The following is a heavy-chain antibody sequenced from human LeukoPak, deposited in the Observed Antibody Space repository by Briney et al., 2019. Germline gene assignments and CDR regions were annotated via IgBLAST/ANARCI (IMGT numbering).Heavy chain of an antibody. J-gene: IGHJ3*02. V-gene: IGHV3-74*01. CDR3: ARERSSYDAFDI. CDR1: GFTFSSYG. Sequence: GGSLRLSCAASGFTFSSYGMHWVRQAPGKGLVWVSRINSDGSSTSYADSVKGRFTISRDNAKNTLYLQMNSLRAEDTAVYYCARERSSYDAFDIWGQGTMVTVSS. CDR2: INSDGSST. D-gene: IGHD6-13*01.